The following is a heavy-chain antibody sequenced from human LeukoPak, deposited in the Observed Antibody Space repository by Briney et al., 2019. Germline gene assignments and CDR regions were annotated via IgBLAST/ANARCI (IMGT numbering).Heavy chain of an antibody. V-gene: IGHV1-2*02. CDR1: GYTFTGYY. CDR3: ARVSKREFYMDV. CDR2: INPNSGGT. Sequence: ASVKVSCKASGYTFTGYYMHWVRQAPGQGLEWMGWINPNSGGTNYAQKFQGRVTMTRDTSISTAYMELSRLRSDDTAVYYCARVSKREFYMDVWGKGTTVTVSS. J-gene: IGHJ6*03. D-gene: IGHD3-10*01.